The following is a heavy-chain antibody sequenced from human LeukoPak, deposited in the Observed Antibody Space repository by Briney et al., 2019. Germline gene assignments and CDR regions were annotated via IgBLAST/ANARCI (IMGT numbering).Heavy chain of an antibody. D-gene: IGHD3-22*01. Sequence: SETLSLTCTVSGGSISSYYWNWIRQPPGKGLEWFGYIYYSGSTNYNPSLKSRVTISADTSKNQLSLKLSSVTAADTAIYYCARDRGGSYYDSSGSVTNIWGQGTMVTVSS. CDR3: ARDRGGSYYDSSGSVTNI. CDR1: GGSISSYY. J-gene: IGHJ3*02. V-gene: IGHV4-59*01. CDR2: IYYSGST.